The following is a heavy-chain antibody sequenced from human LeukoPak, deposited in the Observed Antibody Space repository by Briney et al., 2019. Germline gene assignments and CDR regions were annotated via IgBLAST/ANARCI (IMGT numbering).Heavy chain of an antibody. CDR2: INPSGGGT. Sequence: ASVKVSCKASGYTFTSYYIHWVRQAPGQGLEWMGIINPSGGGTSYAQKFQGRVTMTRDTSRSTVYMELSSLRSEDTAVYYCARDRRYNSGWGHFDYWGQGTLVTVSS. J-gene: IGHJ4*02. CDR3: ARDRRYNSGWGHFDY. CDR1: GYTFTSYY. V-gene: IGHV1-46*01. D-gene: IGHD6-19*01.